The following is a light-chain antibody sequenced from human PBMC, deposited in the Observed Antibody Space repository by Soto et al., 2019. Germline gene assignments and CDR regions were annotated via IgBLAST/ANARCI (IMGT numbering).Light chain of an antibody. Sequence: DIVMTQSPDSLAVSLGERATINCKSSQSVLYSSNNKNYLAWYQQRPGQPPNLLIYWASTRESGVPDRFSGSGSGRDFALTISSLQAEDGAVYYCQQYYGTPYTFGQGTKLEIK. CDR2: WAS. CDR3: QQYYGTPYT. J-gene: IGKJ2*01. V-gene: IGKV4-1*01. CDR1: QSVLYSSNNKNY.